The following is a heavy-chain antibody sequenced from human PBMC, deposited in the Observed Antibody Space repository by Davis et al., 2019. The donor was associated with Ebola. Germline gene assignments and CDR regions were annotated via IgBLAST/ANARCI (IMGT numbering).Heavy chain of an antibody. Sequence: GGSLRLSCAASGFTFSTYSIHWVRQAPGKGLEWVAVISYDGSNKYYADSVKGRFTISRDNSKNTLYLQMNSLRAEDTAVYYCARGARLDYWGQGTLVTVSS. CDR1: GFTFSTYS. J-gene: IGHJ4*02. CDR3: ARGARLDY. D-gene: IGHD3-16*01. CDR2: ISYDGSNK. V-gene: IGHV3-30*04.